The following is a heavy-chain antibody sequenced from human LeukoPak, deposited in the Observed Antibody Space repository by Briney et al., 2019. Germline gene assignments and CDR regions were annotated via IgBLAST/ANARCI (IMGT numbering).Heavy chain of an antibody. CDR3: ARRVYYYDFWSGYYYYYMDV. V-gene: IGHV1-8*03. D-gene: IGHD3-3*01. J-gene: IGHJ6*03. CDR2: MNPNSGNT. CDR1: GGTFSSYA. Sequence: ASVKVSCKASGGTFSSYAISWVRQAPGQGLEWMGWMNPNSGNTGYAQKFQGRVTITRNTSISTAYMELSSLRSEDTAVYYCARRVYYYDFWSGYYYYYMDVWGKGTTVTVSS.